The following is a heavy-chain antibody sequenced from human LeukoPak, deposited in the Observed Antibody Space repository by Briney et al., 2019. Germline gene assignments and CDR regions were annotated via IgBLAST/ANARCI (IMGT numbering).Heavy chain of an antibody. CDR3: ARVTTIFGVDMYYFDY. Sequence: PSETLSLTCTVSGGYISGNFWSWIRQPPGKGLEWIGYIYSSGSTSYNPSLKSRVTISLDTSKHQFSLKLTSVTAADTAVYYCARVTTIFGVDMYYFDYWGQGTLVTVSS. V-gene: IGHV4-59*01. J-gene: IGHJ4*02. CDR2: IYSSGST. CDR1: GGYISGNF. D-gene: IGHD3-3*01.